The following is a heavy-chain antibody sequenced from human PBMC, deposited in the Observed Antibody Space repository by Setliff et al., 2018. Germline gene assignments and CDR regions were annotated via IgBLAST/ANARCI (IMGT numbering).Heavy chain of an antibody. V-gene: IGHV4-34*01. J-gene: IGHJ3*02. Sequence: SETLSLTCAVYGGSFSGYYWSWIRQPPGKGLEWIGEINHSGSTNYNPSLKSRVTISVDTSKNQFSLKLSAVTAADTAVYYCARGLERNAFDIWGQGTMVTVSS. CDR3: ARGLERNAFDI. CDR2: INHSGST. CDR1: GGSFSGYY. D-gene: IGHD1-1*01.